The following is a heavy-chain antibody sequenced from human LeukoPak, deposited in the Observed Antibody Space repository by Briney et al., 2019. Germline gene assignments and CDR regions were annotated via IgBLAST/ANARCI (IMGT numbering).Heavy chain of an antibody. CDR1: GFTFRNYA. CDR2: ISGSGINT. V-gene: IGHV3-23*01. D-gene: IGHD3-22*01. Sequence: GGSLRLSCAASGFTFRNYAVSWVRQAPGKGLEWVSAISGSGINTYYADSVKGRFTISRDNPKNSLYLQMNSLRAEDTAVYYCARALYDSSGYYYAGFDSWGQGTLVTVSS. J-gene: IGHJ4*02. CDR3: ARALYDSSGYYYAGFDS.